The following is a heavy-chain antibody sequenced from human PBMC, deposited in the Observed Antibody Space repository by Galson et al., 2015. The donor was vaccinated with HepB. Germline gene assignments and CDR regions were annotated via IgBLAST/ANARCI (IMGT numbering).Heavy chain of an antibody. CDR1: GYNFTSYW. J-gene: IGHJ4*02. CDR2: IYPGDSDT. Sequence: QSGAEVKKPGESLKISCKGSGYNFTSYWIGWVRQMPGKGLEWTGIIYPGDSDTRYSPSFQGQVTVSADKSISTAYLQWSSLKASDTAMYYCARTIGTTGTTSDRSFDFWGQGTLVTVSS. CDR3: ARTIGTTGTTSDRSFDF. V-gene: IGHV5-51*03. D-gene: IGHD1-1*01.